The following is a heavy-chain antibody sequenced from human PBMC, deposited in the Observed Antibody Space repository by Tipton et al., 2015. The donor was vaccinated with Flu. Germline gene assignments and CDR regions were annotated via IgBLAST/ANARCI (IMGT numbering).Heavy chain of an antibody. CDR2: IYYSGST. CDR3: AKEGSYNILTNYYNKGVDP. CDR1: GGSISSYY. D-gene: IGHD3-9*01. J-gene: IGHJ5*02. Sequence: TLSLTCTVSGGSISSYYCNWIRQPPGKGLEWIGYIYYSGSTNYNPSLKSRVTMSIDTSKNQFSLKLTSVTAADTAVYYCAKEGSYNILTNYYNKGVDPWGQGTLVTVSS. V-gene: IGHV4-59*12.